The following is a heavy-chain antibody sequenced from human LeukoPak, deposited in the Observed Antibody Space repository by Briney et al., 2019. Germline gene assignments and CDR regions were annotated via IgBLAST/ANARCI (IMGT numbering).Heavy chain of an antibody. Sequence: SETLSLTCAVSGGSILSRDWWTWVRQPPGKGLEWLGDIFRSGAANYYQSLRSRLTLSVDKSENQFSLKLTSVTAADTAVYYCARGLYDSVTGYHSDFDWWGPGTLVTVS. CDR1: GGSILSRDW. CDR3: ARGLYDSVTGYHSDFDW. D-gene: IGHD3-9*01. J-gene: IGHJ4*02. CDR2: IFRSGAA. V-gene: IGHV4/OR15-8*01.